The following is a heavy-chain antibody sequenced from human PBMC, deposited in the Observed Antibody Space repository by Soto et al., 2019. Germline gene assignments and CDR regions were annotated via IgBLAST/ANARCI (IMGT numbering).Heavy chain of an antibody. Sequence: SGPTLVNPTQTLTLTCTFSGFSLSTSGMCVSWIRQPPGKALEWLALIYWDDDKRCSPSLKSRLTITKDTSKNQVVLTMTNMDPVDTATYYCAHSRMVRGVGPFDYWGQGTLVTVSS. CDR2: IYWDDDK. V-gene: IGHV2-5*08. CDR3: AHSRMVRGVGPFDY. J-gene: IGHJ4*02. CDR1: GFSLSTSGMC. D-gene: IGHD3-10*01.